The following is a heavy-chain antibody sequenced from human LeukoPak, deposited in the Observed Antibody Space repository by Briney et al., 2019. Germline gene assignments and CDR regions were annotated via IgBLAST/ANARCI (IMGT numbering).Heavy chain of an antibody. CDR3: AKVPAAAGPFQH. CDR1: GFTFDDYG. J-gene: IGHJ1*01. Sequence: PGGSLRLSCAASGFTFDDYGMHWVRQAPGKGLEWVAFIRYDGSNKYYADSVKGRFTISRDNSKNTLYLQMNSLRAEDTAVYYCAKVPAAAGPFQHWGQGTLVTVSS. CDR2: IRYDGSNK. D-gene: IGHD6-13*01. V-gene: IGHV3-30*02.